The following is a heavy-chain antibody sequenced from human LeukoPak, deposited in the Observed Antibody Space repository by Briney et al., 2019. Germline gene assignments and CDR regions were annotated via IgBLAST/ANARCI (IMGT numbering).Heavy chain of an antibody. CDR2: ISGDGGST. CDR3: ANLGYSSGWYSAATDY. Sequence: GGSLRLSCAASGFTFDDYAMHWVRQAPGKGLEWVSLISGDGGSTYYADSVKGRFTISRDNSKNSLYLQMNSLRTEDTALYYCANLGYSSGWYSAATDYWGQGTLVTVSS. V-gene: IGHV3-43*02. J-gene: IGHJ4*02. D-gene: IGHD6-19*01. CDR1: GFTFDDYA.